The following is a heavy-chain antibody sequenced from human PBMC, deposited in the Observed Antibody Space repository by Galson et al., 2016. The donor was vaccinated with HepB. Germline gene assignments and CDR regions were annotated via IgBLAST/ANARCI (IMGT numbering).Heavy chain of an antibody. CDR1: GFTFSYYA. V-gene: IGHV3-23*01. J-gene: IGHJ4*02. CDR3: AKAHTGSYYFDRLDY. Sequence: SLRLSCAASGFTFSYYAMSWVRQAPGKGLEWVSCISGTGDSTYYADSVKGRFTFSRDNSKNTLYLQMNSLRAEDTAVYYCAKAHTGSYYFDRLDYWGQGTLVAVSS. CDR2: ISGTGDST. D-gene: IGHD1-26*01.